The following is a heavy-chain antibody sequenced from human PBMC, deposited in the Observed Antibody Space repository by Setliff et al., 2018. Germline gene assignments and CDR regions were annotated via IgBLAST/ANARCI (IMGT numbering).Heavy chain of an antibody. CDR1: XYXXTSQX. D-gene: IGHD6-13*01. J-gene: IGHJ4*02. CDR3: ARGGMAAAGRKGVFEY. CDR2: IHTGGGSA. Sequence: ASXXXSXXXXXYXXTSQXXXGXXXXPGQGLEWMGIIHTGGGSASYXXKFXXXVAMTSDTSTSTVYLEVNSVRSDDTAIYYCARGGMAAAGRKGVFEYWGQGTQVTVSS. V-gene: IGHV1-46*01.